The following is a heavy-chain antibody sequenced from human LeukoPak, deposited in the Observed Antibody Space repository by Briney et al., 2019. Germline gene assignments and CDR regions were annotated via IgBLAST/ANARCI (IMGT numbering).Heavy chain of an antibody. CDR1: GYSISSVDY. D-gene: IGHD1-26*01. CDR3: ARGDGSYYFWYFDY. J-gene: IGHJ4*02. Sequence: SETLSLTCSVSGYSISSVDYWGWIRQPPGKGLEWIGSIYHSGSTYYNPSLKSRVTISVDTSKNQFSLKLSSVTAADTAVYYCARGDGSYYFWYFDYWGQGTLVTVSS. CDR2: IYHSGST. V-gene: IGHV4-38-2*02.